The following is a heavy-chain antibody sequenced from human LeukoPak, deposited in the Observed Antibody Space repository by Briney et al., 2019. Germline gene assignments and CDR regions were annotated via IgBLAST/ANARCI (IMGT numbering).Heavy chain of an antibody. CDR2: ISSSSSYI. CDR3: ARDLRGYSYRDAFDI. V-gene: IGHV3-21*01. J-gene: IGHJ3*02. Sequence: GGSLRLSCAASGFTFSSYSMNWVRQAPGKGLEWVSSISSSSSYIYYADSVKGRFTISRDNAKNSLYLQMNSLRAEDTAVYYCARDLRGYSYRDAFDIWGQGTMVTASS. D-gene: IGHD5-18*01. CDR1: GFTFSSYS.